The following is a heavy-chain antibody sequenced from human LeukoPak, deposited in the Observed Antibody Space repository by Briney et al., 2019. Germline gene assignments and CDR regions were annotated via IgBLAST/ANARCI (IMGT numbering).Heavy chain of an antibody. Sequence: SETLSLTCTVSGVSISSGDYYWSWIRQPPGKGLEWVGFIRHSGSTNYNPSLKSRVTMSVDTSKNQFSLKMSSVTAADTAVYYCARTSSNSSSCAMQVGGQGTTVTVSS. CDR2: IRHSGST. CDR3: ARTSSNSSSCAMQV. D-gene: IGHD6-6*01. J-gene: IGHJ6*02. V-gene: IGHV4-61*08. CDR1: GVSISSGDYY.